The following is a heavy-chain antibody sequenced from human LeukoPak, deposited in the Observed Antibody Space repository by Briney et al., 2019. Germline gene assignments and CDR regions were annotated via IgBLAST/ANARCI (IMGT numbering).Heavy chain of an antibody. Sequence: PGGSLRLSCAASGFAFSSYPMHWVRQAPGKGLEWVAVISYDGSNKYYADSVKGRFTISRDNSKNTLYLQMNSLRAEDSALYYCARDYRSSSGRAFGIWGQGTMVTVSS. D-gene: IGHD6-13*01. V-gene: IGHV3-30*07. CDR3: ARDYRSSSGRAFGI. CDR1: GFAFSSYP. CDR2: ISYDGSNK. J-gene: IGHJ3*02.